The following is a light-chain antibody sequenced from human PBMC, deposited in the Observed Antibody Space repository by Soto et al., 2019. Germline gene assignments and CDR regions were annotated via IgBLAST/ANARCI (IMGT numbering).Light chain of an antibody. CDR2: DAS. V-gene: IGKV1-5*01. CDR1: QNIDTS. Sequence: DIQMTQSPSALSASIGDRVTITCRASQNIDTSLAWYQQKPGKAPKSLIFDASNLEGGVSSRLRGSGSGTEFTLPIDSLQPCYSGSYYGQHYRALSPCTFGHGTKLEIK. J-gene: IGKJ2*01. CDR3: QHYRALSPCT.